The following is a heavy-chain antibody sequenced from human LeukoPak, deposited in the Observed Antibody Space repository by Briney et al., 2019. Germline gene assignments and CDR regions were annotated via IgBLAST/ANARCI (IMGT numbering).Heavy chain of an antibody. D-gene: IGHD6-6*01. Sequence: GGSLRLSCAASGFTFSSYSMNWVRQAPGKGLEWVSYISSSSSTIYYADSVKGRFTISRDNAKNSLYLQMNSLRAEDTAVYYCARGTLLVPFDYWGQGTLVTVSS. CDR3: ARGTLLVPFDY. CDR2: ISSSSSTI. J-gene: IGHJ4*02. V-gene: IGHV3-48*04. CDR1: GFTFSSYS.